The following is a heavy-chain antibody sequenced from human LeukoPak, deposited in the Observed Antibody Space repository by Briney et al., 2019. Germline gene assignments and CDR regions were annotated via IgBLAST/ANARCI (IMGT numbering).Heavy chain of an antibody. J-gene: IGHJ6*02. CDR3: ARGQKLRFLEWLSDGMDV. Sequence: AGGSLRLSCAASGFTFSSYWMHWVRQAPGKGLVWVSRINSDGSSTSYADSVKGRFTISRDNAKNTLYLQMNSLRAEDTAVYYCARGQKLRFLEWLSDGMDVWGQGTTVTVSS. D-gene: IGHD3-3*01. CDR1: GFTFSSYW. V-gene: IGHV3-74*01. CDR2: INSDGSST.